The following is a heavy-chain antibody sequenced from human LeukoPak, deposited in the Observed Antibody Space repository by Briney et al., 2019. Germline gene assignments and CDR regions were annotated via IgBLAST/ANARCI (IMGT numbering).Heavy chain of an antibody. D-gene: IGHD4-17*01. CDR1: GFTFSTYS. V-gene: IGHV3-48*01. CDR3: ARPLDDYADYVSYFHY. CDR2: ISRNSGSI. J-gene: IGHJ1*01. Sequence: PGGSLRLSCAASGFTFSTYSMNWVRQAPGKGLEWVSYISRNSGSIYYAYSVKGRFTISRDNAKNSLYLQMNSLRAEDTAVYYCARPLDDYADYVSYFHYWGQGTLVTVSS.